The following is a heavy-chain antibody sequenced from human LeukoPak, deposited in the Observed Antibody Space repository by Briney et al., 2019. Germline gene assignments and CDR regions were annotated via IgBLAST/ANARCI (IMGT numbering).Heavy chain of an antibody. CDR2: INPNSGGT. J-gene: IGHJ4*02. Sequence: ASVKVSCKASGYTFTGYYMHWVRQAPGQGLEWMGWINPNSGGTNYAQKFQGRVTMTEDTSTDTAYMELSSLRSEDTAVYYCARDGIGGYYYDSSGYSHYWGQGTLVTVSS. CDR1: GYTFTGYY. CDR3: ARDGIGGYYYDSSGYSHY. V-gene: IGHV1-2*02. D-gene: IGHD3-22*01.